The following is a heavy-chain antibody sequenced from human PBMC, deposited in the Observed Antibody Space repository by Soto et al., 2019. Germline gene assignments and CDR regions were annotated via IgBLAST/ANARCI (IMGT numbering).Heavy chain of an antibody. CDR3: ARENIAAIDRYYFYGMDV. Sequence: PSETLSLTCTVSGGSMSSYYWTWIRQPPGKGLEWIGYIYNSGSTKYNPSLKSRVTISVDTSKNQFSLKLSSVTAADTAVYYCARENIAAIDRYYFYGMDVWGRGTTVTVSS. CDR2: IYNSGST. CDR1: GGSMSSYY. D-gene: IGHD6-13*01. V-gene: IGHV4-59*01. J-gene: IGHJ6*02.